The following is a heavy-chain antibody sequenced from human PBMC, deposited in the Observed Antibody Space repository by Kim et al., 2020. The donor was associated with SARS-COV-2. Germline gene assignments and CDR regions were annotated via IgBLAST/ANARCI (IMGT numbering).Heavy chain of an antibody. D-gene: IGHD6-19*01. Sequence: SRVTISVDTSKNQFSLKLSSVTAADTAVYYCARVCIAVAGTSDYYYGMDVWGQGTTVTVSS. V-gene: IGHV4-39*01. J-gene: IGHJ6*02. CDR3: ARVCIAVAGTSDYYYGMDV.